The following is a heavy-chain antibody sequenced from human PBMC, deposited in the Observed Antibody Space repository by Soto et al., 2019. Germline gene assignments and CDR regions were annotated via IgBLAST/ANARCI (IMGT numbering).Heavy chain of an antibody. V-gene: IGHV3-33*01. D-gene: IGHD2-8*01. CDR2: IWYDGSNK. J-gene: IGHJ4*02. CDR3: ARGDKDEYGADRGGFGC. Sequence: QVHLVESGGGVVQPGTSLRLSCAASGFSFSIFGMHWVRQAPGKGLEWVAGIWYDGSNKYYADSVKGRFSISRDNSKHTPYLQMNYLSAEDTAFYYCARGDKDEYGADRGGFGCWGQGTLVTVSS. CDR1: GFSFSIFG.